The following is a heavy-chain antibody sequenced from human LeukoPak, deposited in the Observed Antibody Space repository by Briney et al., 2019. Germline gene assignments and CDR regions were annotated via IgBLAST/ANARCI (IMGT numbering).Heavy chain of an antibody. J-gene: IGHJ5*02. CDR2: IYYSGST. V-gene: IGHV4-59*11. CDR3: ARDRVYSLWFAP. D-gene: IGHD2-15*01. CDR1: GGSISSHY. Sequence: SETLSLTCTVSGGSISSHYWSWIRQPPGKGLDWIGYIYYSGSTNYNPSLKSRVTMAVDTSKNQFSLKLSSVTAADTAVYYCARDRVYSLWFAPWGQGTLVTVSS.